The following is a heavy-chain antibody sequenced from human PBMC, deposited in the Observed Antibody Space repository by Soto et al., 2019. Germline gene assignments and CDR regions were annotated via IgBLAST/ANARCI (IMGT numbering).Heavy chain of an antibody. J-gene: IGHJ5*02. CDR1: GYRFTSYW. Sequence: GESLKISCRTSGYRFTSYWIAWVRQMPGKGLGWMGIIFPSDSDTRYSPSFQGQVTISADRSTSTVFPQWASLKASDTAVYFCARKDKSGYFNWFDPWGQGTLVTVSS. CDR3: ARKDKSGYFNWFDP. CDR2: IFPSDSDT. D-gene: IGHD3-22*01. V-gene: IGHV5-51*01.